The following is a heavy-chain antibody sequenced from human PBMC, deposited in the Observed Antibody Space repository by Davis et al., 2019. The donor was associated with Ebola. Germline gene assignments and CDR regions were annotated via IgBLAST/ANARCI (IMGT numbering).Heavy chain of an antibody. D-gene: IGHD6-6*01. V-gene: IGHV4-34*01. CDR2: INHSGST. Sequence: SETLSLTCAVYGGSFSVYYWSWIRQPPGKGLEWIGEINHSGSTNYNPSLKSRVTISVDTSKNQFSLKLSSVTAADTAVYYCARHGIEGSSSWGYYYYYYGMDVWGQGTTVTVSS. J-gene: IGHJ6*02. CDR3: ARHGIEGSSSWGYYYYYYGMDV. CDR1: GGSFSVYY.